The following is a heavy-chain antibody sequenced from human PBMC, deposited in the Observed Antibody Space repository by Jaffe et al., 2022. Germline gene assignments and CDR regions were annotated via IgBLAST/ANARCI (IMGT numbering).Heavy chain of an antibody. V-gene: IGHV4-38-2*01. Sequence: QVQLQESGPGLVKPSETLSLTCAVSGYSISSGYYWGWIRQPPGKGLEWIGSIYHSGSTYYNPSLKSRVTISVDTSKNQFSLKLSSVTAADTAVYYCARPRWYGGNSAFDYWGQGTLVTVSS. CDR2: IYHSGST. D-gene: IGHD2-21*02. CDR3: ARPRWYGGNSAFDY. J-gene: IGHJ4*02. CDR1: GYSISSGYY.